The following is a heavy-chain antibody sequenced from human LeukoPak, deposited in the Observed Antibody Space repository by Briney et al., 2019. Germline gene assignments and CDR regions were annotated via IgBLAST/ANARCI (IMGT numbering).Heavy chain of an antibody. V-gene: IGHV3-48*01. CDR3: ARDSTVDTGPFDY. J-gene: IGHJ4*02. CDR1: GFTFSSYS. D-gene: IGHD1-14*01. Sequence: AGGSLRLSCAASGFTFSSYSMNWVRQAPGKGLEWVSYISSSSSTIYYADSVKGRFTISRDNAKNSLYLQMNSLRAEDTAVYYCARDSTVDTGPFDYWGQGTLVTVSS. CDR2: ISSSSSTI.